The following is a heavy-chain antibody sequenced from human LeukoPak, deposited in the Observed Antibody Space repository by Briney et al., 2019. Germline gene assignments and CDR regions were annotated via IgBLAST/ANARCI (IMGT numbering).Heavy chain of an antibody. CDR1: GYTFTSYG. CDR3: ARNWNHPSHRGFDY. J-gene: IGHJ4*02. Sequence: GASVKVSCKASGYTFTSYGISWVRQAPGQGLEWMGWISAYNGNTNYAQKLQGSVTMTTDTSTSTAYMELRSLRSDDTAVYYCARNWNHPSHRGFDYWGQGTLVTVSS. D-gene: IGHD1-14*01. CDR2: ISAYNGNT. V-gene: IGHV1-18*01.